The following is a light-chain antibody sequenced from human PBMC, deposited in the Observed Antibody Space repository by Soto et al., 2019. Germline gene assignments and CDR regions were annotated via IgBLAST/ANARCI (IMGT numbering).Light chain of an antibody. CDR2: DVS. CDR1: SSDVGGYNY. CDR3: SSYKSRSLYV. J-gene: IGLJ1*01. V-gene: IGLV2-14*01. Sequence: QSVLTQPASVSGSPGQSITISCTGTSSDVGGYNYVSWYQQLPGKAPKLMIYDVSDRPSGVSNRFSGSKSGNTASLTISGLQHEDEADYSCSSYKSRSLYVFGTRTKVTV.